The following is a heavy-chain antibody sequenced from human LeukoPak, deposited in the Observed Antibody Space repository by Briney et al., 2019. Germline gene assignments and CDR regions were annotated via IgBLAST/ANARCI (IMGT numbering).Heavy chain of an antibody. CDR2: INTNSGGT. CDR1: GYTFTGYY. D-gene: IGHD3-22*01. Sequence: GASVKVSCKASGYTFTGYYMHWVRQAPGQGLEWMGWINTNSGGTDYAQKFQGRVTMTRDTSISTAYMQVSRLRSDDTAVYYCARDYYDSSGYSPFDPWGQGTLVTVSS. CDR3: ARDYYDSSGYSPFDP. J-gene: IGHJ5*02. V-gene: IGHV1-2*02.